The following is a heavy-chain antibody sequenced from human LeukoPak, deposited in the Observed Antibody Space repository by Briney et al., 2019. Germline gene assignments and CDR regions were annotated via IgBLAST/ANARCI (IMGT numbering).Heavy chain of an antibody. CDR3: AKDEATSGGGLAS. V-gene: IGHV3-53*01. D-gene: IGHD3-16*01. CDR1: GFTVSGTH. CDR2: MYTGGTT. J-gene: IGHJ4*02. Sequence: GGSLRLSCAASGFTVSGTHMSWVRQAPGRGLEWVAAMYTGGTTYYADSVTGRFTISRDNSKNTLYLHMNSLRAEDTAVYYCAKDEATSGGGLASWGQGTLVSVSS.